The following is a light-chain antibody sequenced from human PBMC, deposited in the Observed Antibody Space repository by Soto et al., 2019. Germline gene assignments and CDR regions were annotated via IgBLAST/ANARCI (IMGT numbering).Light chain of an antibody. CDR2: EVT. Sequence: QSVLTQPASVSGSPGQSITISCTGTSSDVGSYHYVSWYQQFPGKAPKLMIYEVTKRASGISNRFSGSKSGNTASLTISGLQAEDEADYYCSSYTSSSTLYVFGTGTKVTVL. CDR3: SSYTSSSTLYV. CDR1: SSDVGSYHY. V-gene: IGLV2-14*01. J-gene: IGLJ1*01.